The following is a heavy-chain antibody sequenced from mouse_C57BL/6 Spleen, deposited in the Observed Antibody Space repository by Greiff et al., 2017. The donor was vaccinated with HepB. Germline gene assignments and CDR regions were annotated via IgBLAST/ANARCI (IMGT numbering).Heavy chain of an antibody. CDR1: GFSLTSYG. Sequence: QVQLKQSGPGLVAPSQSLSITCTVSGFSLTSYGVHWVRQPPGKGLEWLVVIWSDGSTTYNSALKSRLSISKDNSKSQGFLKMNSLQTDDTAMYYCARQGITTVVGGVDYWGQGTSVTVSS. CDR3: ARQGITTVVGGVDY. V-gene: IGHV2-6-1*01. J-gene: IGHJ4*01. CDR2: IWSDGST. D-gene: IGHD1-1*01.